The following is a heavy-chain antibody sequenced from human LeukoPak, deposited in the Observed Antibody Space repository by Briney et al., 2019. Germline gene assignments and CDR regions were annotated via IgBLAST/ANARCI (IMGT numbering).Heavy chain of an antibody. V-gene: IGHV3-23*01. D-gene: IGHD3-22*01. CDR3: AKADDSSGYYSDS. CDR2: ISGSGSST. J-gene: IGHJ4*02. Sequence: PGESLRLSCAASGFTFSTYAMSWVRQAPGKGLEWVSAISGSGSSTYYADSVKARFTSSRDNSKNTVYLQMNSLRAEDTAVYYCAKADDSSGYYSDSWGQGTLVTVSS. CDR1: GFTFSTYA.